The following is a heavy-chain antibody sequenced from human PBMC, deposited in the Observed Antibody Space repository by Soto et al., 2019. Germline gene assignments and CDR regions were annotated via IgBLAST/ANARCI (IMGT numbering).Heavy chain of an antibody. CDR1: GGTFSSYA. D-gene: IGHD3-22*01. Sequence: ASVKVSCKASGGTFSSYAISWVRQAPGQGLEWMGGIIPIFGTANYAQKFQGRVTITADESTSTAYMELSSLRSEDTAVYYCARVYDSSGYFYYYYYGMDVRGQGTTVTVS. CDR3: ARVYDSSGYFYYYYYGMDV. V-gene: IGHV1-69*13. J-gene: IGHJ6*02. CDR2: IIPIFGTA.